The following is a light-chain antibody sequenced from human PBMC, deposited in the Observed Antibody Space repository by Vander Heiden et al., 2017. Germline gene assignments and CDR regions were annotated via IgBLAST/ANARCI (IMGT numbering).Light chain of an antibody. V-gene: IGKV1-5*03. CDR2: KAS. Sequence: DIQMTQSPSTLSASVGDRVTITCRASQSISSWLAWYQQKPGKAPKLLIYKASSLESGVPSRFSGSRSGTEFTLTISSLQPDDFATYYCQQYNSWLTFGGGTKVEIK. CDR1: QSISSW. CDR3: QQYNSWLT. J-gene: IGKJ4*01.